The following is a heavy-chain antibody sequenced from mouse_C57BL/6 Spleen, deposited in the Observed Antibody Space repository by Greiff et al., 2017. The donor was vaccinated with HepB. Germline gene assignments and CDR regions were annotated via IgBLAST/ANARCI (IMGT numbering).Heavy chain of an antibody. Sequence: VQLKESGAELVKPGASVKISCKASGYAFSSYWMNWVKQRPGKGLEWIGQIYPGDGDTNYNGKFKGKATLTADKSSSTAYMQLSSLTSEDSAVYFCARVQLGRDYAMDYWGQGTSVTVSS. D-gene: IGHD4-1*02. CDR1: GYAFSSYW. J-gene: IGHJ4*01. CDR3: ARVQLGRDYAMDY. V-gene: IGHV1-80*01. CDR2: IYPGDGDT.